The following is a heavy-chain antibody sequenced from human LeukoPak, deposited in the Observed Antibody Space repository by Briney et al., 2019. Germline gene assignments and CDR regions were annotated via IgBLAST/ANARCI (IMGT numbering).Heavy chain of an antibody. D-gene: IGHD1-1*01. V-gene: IGHV1-18*01. CDR2: IGGFNGNT. J-gene: IGHJ4*02. CDR3: ARSATGTTGGDY. CDR1: GYTFKTYG. Sequence: VKVSCKASGYTFKTYGINWVRQAPGQGLEWLGWIGGFNGNTNYTQKVQCRVTMTTDTPTSTAYMELRSLRPDDTAVYYCARSATGTTGGDYWGQETLVTVSS.